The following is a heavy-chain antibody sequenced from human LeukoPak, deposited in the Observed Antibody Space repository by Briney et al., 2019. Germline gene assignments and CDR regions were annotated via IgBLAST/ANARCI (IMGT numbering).Heavy chain of an antibody. J-gene: IGHJ4*02. Sequence: PGGSLRLSCAASGFTFSNAWMNWVRQAPGKGLEWVSHITGSGSTIYYADSVKGRFAISRDNAKNSLYLQMNSLRAEDTAVYYCASYGSVSYFEYWGQGTLVTVSS. CDR2: ITGSGSTI. V-gene: IGHV3-48*04. CDR3: ASYGSVSYFEY. CDR1: GFTFSNAW. D-gene: IGHD3-10*01.